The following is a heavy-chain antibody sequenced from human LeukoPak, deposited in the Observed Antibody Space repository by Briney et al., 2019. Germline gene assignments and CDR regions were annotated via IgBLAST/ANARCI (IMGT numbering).Heavy chain of an antibody. J-gene: IGHJ4*02. V-gene: IGHV1-2*02. CDR1: GYTLTGYY. CDR2: INPNSGGT. CDR3: ARDFEYYGSGSYFPH. Sequence: ASVKVSCKSSGYTLTGYYMHWVRQAPGQGLEWMGWINPNSGGTNYAQKFQGRVTMTRDTSISTAYMELSRLRSDDTAVYYCARDFEYYGSGSYFPHWGQGTLVTVSS. D-gene: IGHD3-10*01.